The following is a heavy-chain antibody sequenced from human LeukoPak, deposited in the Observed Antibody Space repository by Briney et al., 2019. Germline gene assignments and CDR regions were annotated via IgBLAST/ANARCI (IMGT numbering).Heavy chain of an antibody. CDR2: IYYSGTT. V-gene: IGHV4-39*01. CDR1: GGSISSSSHY. D-gene: IGHD6-13*01. J-gene: IGHJ5*02. Sequence: SETLSLTCTVSGGSISSSSHYWGWIRQPPGKGLEWIGDIYYSGTTYYNPSLKSRVTMSIDTSKKQLSLKLSSVTAADTAIYYCARQYSNTWYGWFDPWGQGTLVTVSS. CDR3: ARQYSNTWYGWFDP.